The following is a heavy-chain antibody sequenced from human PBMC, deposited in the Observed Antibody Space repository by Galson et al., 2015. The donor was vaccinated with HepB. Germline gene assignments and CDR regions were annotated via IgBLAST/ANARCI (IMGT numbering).Heavy chain of an antibody. CDR2: ISTYNGNT. CDR1: GYTFSNYG. J-gene: IGHJ4*02. Sequence: SVKVSCKASGYTFSNYGFSWVQQAPGQGPEWMGWISTYNGNTKYAQKVQGRVTMTTDTSTSTAYMQLRSLRSDDTAVYYCARALRSTMVRGIIPPLDYWGQGTLVTVSS. V-gene: IGHV1-18*04. CDR3: ARALRSTMVRGIIPPLDY. D-gene: IGHD3-10*01.